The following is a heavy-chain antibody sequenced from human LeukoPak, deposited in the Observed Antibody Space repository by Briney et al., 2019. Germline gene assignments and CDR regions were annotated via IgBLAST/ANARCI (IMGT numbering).Heavy chain of an antibody. V-gene: IGHV4-34*01. CDR1: GGSFSDYY. J-gene: IGHJ5*02. CDR3: ARESVVARPFDP. Sequence: SETLSLTCAVYGGSFSDYYWSWIRQPPGKGLEWIGSIYHSGSTYYNPSLKSRVTISVDTSKNQFSLKLSSVTAADTAVYYCARESVVARPFDPWGQGTLVTVSS. CDR2: IYHSGST. D-gene: IGHD2-15*01.